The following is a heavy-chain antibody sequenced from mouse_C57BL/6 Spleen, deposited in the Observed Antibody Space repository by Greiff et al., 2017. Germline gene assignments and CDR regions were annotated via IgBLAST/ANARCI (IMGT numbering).Heavy chain of an antibody. CDR1: GYTFTNYW. D-gene: IGHD2-4*01. CDR3: ARRGGYDYDGFAY. V-gene: IGHV1-63*01. CDR2: IYPGGGYT. Sequence: QVQLQQSGAELVRPGTSVKMSCKASGYTFTNYWIGWAKQRPGHGLEWIGDIYPGGGYTNYNEKFKGKATLTADKSSSTAYMQFSSLTSEDSAIYYCARRGGYDYDGFAYWGQGTLVTVSA. J-gene: IGHJ3*01.